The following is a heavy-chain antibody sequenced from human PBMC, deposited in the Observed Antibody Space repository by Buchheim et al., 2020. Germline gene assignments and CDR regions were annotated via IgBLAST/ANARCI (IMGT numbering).Heavy chain of an antibody. Sequence: EVQLVESGGGLVQPGGSLRLSCAASGFTFSSYWMHWVRQAPGKGLVWVSRINSDGSSTSYADSVKGRFTISRDNAKNTLYLQMNSLRAEDTAVYYCARDFRLNPRNTVTNSYYYYGMDVWGQGTT. CDR1: GFTFSSYW. CDR3: ARDFRLNPRNTVTNSYYYYGMDV. V-gene: IGHV3-74*01. J-gene: IGHJ6*02. CDR2: INSDGSST. D-gene: IGHD4-11*01.